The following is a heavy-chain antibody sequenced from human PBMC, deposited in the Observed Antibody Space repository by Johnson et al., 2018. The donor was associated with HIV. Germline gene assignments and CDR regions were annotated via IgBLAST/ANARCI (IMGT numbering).Heavy chain of an antibody. V-gene: IGHV3-30-3*01. J-gene: IGHJ3*02. Sequence: QLVESGGGVVQPGRSLRLSCAASGFTFSSYAMHWVRQAPGKGLEWVAVISYDGSSKYYADSVKGRFTLSGDNSKNTLYLQMHGLRVEDTAVYYCARVGYYVDAFDIWGQGTVVTVSS. D-gene: IGHD3-22*01. CDR2: ISYDGSSK. CDR3: ARVGYYVDAFDI. CDR1: GFTFSSYA.